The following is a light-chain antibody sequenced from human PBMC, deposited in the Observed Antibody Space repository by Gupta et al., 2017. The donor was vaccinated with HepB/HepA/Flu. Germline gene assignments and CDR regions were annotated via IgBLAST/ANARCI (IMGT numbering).Light chain of an antibody. CDR3: HQNSSIPLT. CDR2: YAS. CDR1: QSIGTS. Sequence: EILVTQPPDCQSSSPKEKVTITCWASQSIGTSLHWYQQKQDQSPTLLIKYASQSISAVPSRFSGSRCGTAYILPINSLEAEDAAAYYCHQNSSIPLTFGGGTKVEIK. V-gene: IGKV6D-21*02. J-gene: IGKJ4*01.